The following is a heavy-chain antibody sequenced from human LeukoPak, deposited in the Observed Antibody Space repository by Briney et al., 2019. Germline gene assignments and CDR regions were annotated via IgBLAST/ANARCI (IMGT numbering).Heavy chain of an antibody. CDR2: IIPIFGTA. V-gene: IGHV1-69*13. CDR1: GGTFSSYV. J-gene: IGHJ4*02. CDR3: ARTPRYSSSWYLDY. D-gene: IGHD6-13*01. Sequence: SVKVSCKASGGTFSSYVISWVRQAPGQGLEWMGGIIPIFGTANYAQKFQGRVTITAHESTSTAYMELSSLRSEDTAVYYCARTPRYSSSWYLDYWGQGTLVTVSS.